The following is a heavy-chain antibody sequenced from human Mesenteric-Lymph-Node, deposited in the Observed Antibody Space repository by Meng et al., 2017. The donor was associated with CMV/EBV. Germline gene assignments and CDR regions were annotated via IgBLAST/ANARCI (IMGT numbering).Heavy chain of an antibody. Sequence: GGPLRLSCAASGLTFDDSTLGWVRQAPGKGLEWVSTFSVTGGSTYYADSVKGRFTISRDTSKNTLYLQMNSLRAEDTAVYFCAKMGTVFGVLTLSSVAEYFQHWGQGTLVTVSS. CDR3: AKMGTVFGVLTLSSVAEYFQH. CDR2: FSVTGGST. V-gene: IGHV3-23*01. CDR1: GLTFDDST. J-gene: IGHJ1*01. D-gene: IGHD3-3*01.